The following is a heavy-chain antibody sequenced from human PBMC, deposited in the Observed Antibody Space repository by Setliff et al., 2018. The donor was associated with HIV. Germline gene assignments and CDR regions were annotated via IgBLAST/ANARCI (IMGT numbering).Heavy chain of an antibody. CDR2: ISSGSSYI. V-gene: IGHV3-21*01. D-gene: IGHD3-22*01. J-gene: IGHJ4*02. CDR3: ARAGVYYDSSGYCIDY. Sequence: GGSLRLSCAASGFTFSSYSMNWVRQAPGKGLEWVSSISSGSSYIYYAESVRGRFTISRDNAKNSLYLQMNSLRAEDTAVYYCARAGVYYDSSGYCIDYWGQGTLVTVSS. CDR1: GFTFSSYS.